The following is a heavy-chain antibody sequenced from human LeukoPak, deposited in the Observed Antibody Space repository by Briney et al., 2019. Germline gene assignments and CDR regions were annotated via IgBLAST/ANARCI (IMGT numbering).Heavy chain of an antibody. CDR1: GYSFTISD. V-gene: IGHV1-8*01. CDR2: MNPNSGNT. J-gene: IGHJ4*02. Sequence: ASVKVSCTASGYSFTISDINWVRQAAGQGLEWVGWMNPNSGNTGYAQKYQGRVTMTRNTSINTAYMELSSLRSEDTAVYYCAKEGAYYDFWSGYSPSHGIFDYWGQGTLVAVSS. D-gene: IGHD3-3*01. CDR3: AKEGAYYDFWSGYSPSHGIFDY.